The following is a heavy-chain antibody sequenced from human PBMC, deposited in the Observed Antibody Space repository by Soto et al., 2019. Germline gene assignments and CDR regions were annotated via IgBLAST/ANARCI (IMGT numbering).Heavy chain of an antibody. Sequence: EVQLVESGGGLVQPGGSLRLSCAASGFTFSSYDMHWVRQATGKGLEWVSVIGTAGDTYYPGSVKGRFTISRENAKNSFYLQMNSLXXXXTXXXYCAXAXXXSXGSYYYYYGMDVWGQGTTVTVSS. V-gene: IGHV3-13*01. CDR3: AXAXXXSXGSYYYYYGMDV. CDR1: GFTFSSYD. J-gene: IGHJ6*02. CDR2: IGTAGDT. D-gene: IGHD5-18*01.